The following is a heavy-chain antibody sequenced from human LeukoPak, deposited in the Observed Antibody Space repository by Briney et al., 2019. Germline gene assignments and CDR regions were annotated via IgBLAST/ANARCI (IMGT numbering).Heavy chain of an antibody. CDR1: GGSISSSSYY. V-gene: IGHV4-39*07. Sequence: PSETLSLTCTVSGGSISSSSYYWGWIRQPPGKGLEWIGSIYYSGSTYYNPSLKSRVTISVDTSKNQFSLKLSSVTAADTAVYYCARETGGDGYNYNWFDPWGQGTLVTVSS. CDR3: ARETGGDGYNYNWFDP. J-gene: IGHJ5*02. CDR2: IYYSGST. D-gene: IGHD5-24*01.